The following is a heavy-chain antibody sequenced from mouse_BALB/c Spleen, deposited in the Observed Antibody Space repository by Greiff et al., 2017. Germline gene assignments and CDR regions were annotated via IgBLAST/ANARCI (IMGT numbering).Heavy chain of an antibody. CDR1: GFNIKDYY. Sequence: VQLQQSGAELVRPGALVKLSCKASGFNIKDYYMHWVKQRPEQGLEWIGWIDPENGNTIYDPKFQGKASITADTSSNTAYLQLSSLTSEDTAVYYCARSGGSSLFFDYWGQGTTLTVSS. V-gene: IGHV14-1*02. D-gene: IGHD1-1*01. J-gene: IGHJ2*01. CDR3: ARSGGSSLFFDY. CDR2: IDPENGNT.